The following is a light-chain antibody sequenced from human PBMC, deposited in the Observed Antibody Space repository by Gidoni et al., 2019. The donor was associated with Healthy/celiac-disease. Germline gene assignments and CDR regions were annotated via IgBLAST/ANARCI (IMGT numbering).Light chain of an antibody. CDR1: HSLLHSNGYNY. CDR2: LGS. Sequence: EIVMTQSPLSLPVTPGEPASISCSSRHSLLHSNGYNYLYWYLQKPGQSPQLLIYLGSTRASGVTDRFSGSGSGTDFTLKISRVEADDVGVYYCIQALQTPPWTFGQGTKVEIK. CDR3: IQALQTPPWT. J-gene: IGKJ1*01. V-gene: IGKV2-28*01.